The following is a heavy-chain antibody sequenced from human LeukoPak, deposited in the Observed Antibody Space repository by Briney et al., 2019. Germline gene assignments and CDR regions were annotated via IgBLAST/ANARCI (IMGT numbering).Heavy chain of an antibody. CDR1: GGSFSGYY. D-gene: IGHD2-2*01. J-gene: IGHJ3*02. V-gene: IGHV4-34*01. Sequence: PSETLSLTCAVYGGSFSGYYWSWIRQPPGKGLEWIGEINHSGSTNYNPSLKSRVAISVDTSKNQFSLKLSSVTAADTAVYYCARGGYCSSTSCYLDIWGQGTMVTVSS. CDR3: ARGGYCSSTSCYLDI. CDR2: INHSGST.